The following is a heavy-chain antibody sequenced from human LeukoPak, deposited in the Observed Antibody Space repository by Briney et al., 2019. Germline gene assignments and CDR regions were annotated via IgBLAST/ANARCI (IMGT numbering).Heavy chain of an antibody. J-gene: IGHJ4*02. CDR2: IRSSGSTI. CDR3: ARRYCSSTSCYGEGTEYYFDY. D-gene: IGHD2-2*01. CDR1: GFTLSDYY. Sequence: GGSLRLSCAASGFTLSDYYMGWIRQAPGKGRGWVSYIRSSGSTIYYADSVKGRFTISRDNAKNSLYLQMNSLRAEDTSVYYCARRYCSSTSCYGEGTEYYFDYWGQGTLVTVSS. V-gene: IGHV3-11*01.